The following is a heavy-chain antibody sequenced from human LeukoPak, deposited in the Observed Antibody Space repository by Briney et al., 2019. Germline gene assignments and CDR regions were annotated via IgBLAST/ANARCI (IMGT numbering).Heavy chain of an antibody. V-gene: IGHV3-33*01. CDR2: IAYDGSRA. CDR3: TRYNNDHFDY. Sequence: PGRSLRLSCAGSGFTFGGYGMHWFRQTPGKGLEWVAVIAYDGSRAFYADSVKGRFTISRDNSKNTMSVQMDDQRAEDTAVYYCTRYNNDHFDYWGQGTLVNVSS. D-gene: IGHD1-14*01. CDR1: GFTFGGYG. J-gene: IGHJ4*02.